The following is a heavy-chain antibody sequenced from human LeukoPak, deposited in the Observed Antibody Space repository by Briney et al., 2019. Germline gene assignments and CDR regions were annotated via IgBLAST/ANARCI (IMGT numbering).Heavy chain of an antibody. J-gene: IGHJ6*02. V-gene: IGHV1-18*01. CDR3: ARRGFGELVYYYYYGMDV. CDR1: GYTFTSYG. CDR2: ISAYNGNT. D-gene: IGHD3-10*01. Sequence: ASVKVSFKASGYTFTSYGISWERQAPGQGLEWMGLISAYNGNTNYAQKLQGRVTMTTDTSTSTAYMELRSLRSDDTAVYYCARRGFGELVYYYYYGMDVWGQGTTVTVSS.